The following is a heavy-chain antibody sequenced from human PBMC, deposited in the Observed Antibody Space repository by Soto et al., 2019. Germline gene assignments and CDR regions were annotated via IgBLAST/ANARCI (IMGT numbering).Heavy chain of an antibody. Sequence: QVQLQESGPGLVKPSGTLSLTCAVSGGSISSSNWWSWVRQPPGKGLEWIGEIYHSGSTNYNPSLNSRVTISVDKSKNKFSLKLSSVTAADTAVYYCARVGVDYGSGSDPVYWGQGTLVTVAS. J-gene: IGHJ4*02. CDR3: ARVGVDYGSGSDPVY. D-gene: IGHD3-10*01. CDR1: GGSISSSNW. CDR2: IYHSGST. V-gene: IGHV4-4*02.